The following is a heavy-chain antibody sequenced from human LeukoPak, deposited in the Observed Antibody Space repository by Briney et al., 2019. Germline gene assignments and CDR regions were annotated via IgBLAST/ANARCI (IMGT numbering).Heavy chain of an antibody. CDR2: IIPIFGTA. J-gene: IGHJ6*03. CDR3: ASRIIGTSYMDV. D-gene: IGHD1-20*01. CDR1: GGTFSSYT. Sequence: GASVKVSCKASGGTFSSYTISWVRQAPGQGLEWMGGIIPIFGTANYAQKFQGRVTITTDESTSTAYMELSSLRSEDTAVYYCASRIIGTSYMDVWGKGTTVTVSS. V-gene: IGHV1-69*05.